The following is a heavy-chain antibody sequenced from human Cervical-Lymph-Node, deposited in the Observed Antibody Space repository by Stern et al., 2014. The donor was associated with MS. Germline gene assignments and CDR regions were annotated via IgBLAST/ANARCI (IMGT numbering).Heavy chain of an antibody. D-gene: IGHD3-10*01. CDR2: ISPSSGTI. CDR1: GFSFSSYS. V-gene: IGHV3-48*01. Sequence: EVQLVESGGGLVQPGGSLRLSCAASGFSFSSYSMNWVRQAPGKELAWLSYISPSSGTIHDIDSVKGRFTVSRDNARNSLSLQMDSLRAEDTAVYYCARVKGTYFDYWGQGTLVTVSS. CDR3: ARVKGTYFDY. J-gene: IGHJ4*02.